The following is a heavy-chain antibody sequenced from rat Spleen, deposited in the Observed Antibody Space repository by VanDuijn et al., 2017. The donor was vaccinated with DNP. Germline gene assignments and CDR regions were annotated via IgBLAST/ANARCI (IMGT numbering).Heavy chain of an antibody. V-gene: IGHV5-25*01. CDR1: GFTFSNYY. CDR3: ARRGFYSEPLDY. Sequence: EVQLVESGGGLVQPGRSLKLSCAASGFTFSNYYMAWVRQAPTKGLEWVACMSPTTRSSYYRDSVRGRFTVSRDDATSTLYLQMDSLRSEDTATYYCARRGFYSEPLDYWGQGVMVTVSS. D-gene: IGHD1-1*01. J-gene: IGHJ2*01. CDR2: MSPTTRSS.